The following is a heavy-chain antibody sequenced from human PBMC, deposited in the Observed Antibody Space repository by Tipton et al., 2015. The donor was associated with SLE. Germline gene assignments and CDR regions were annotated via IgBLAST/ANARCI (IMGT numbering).Heavy chain of an antibody. Sequence: TLSLTCAVYGGSFSGYYWSWIRQPPGKGLEWIGEINHSGTTNYNPSLKSRVTISGDTSKNQFSLKLSSVTAADTAVYYCARPGVAYGGYGAWADWGQGTMLTVSS. CDR3: ARPGVAYGGYGAWAD. V-gene: IGHV4-34*01. CDR2: INHSGTT. CDR1: GGSFSGYY. D-gene: IGHD5-12*01. J-gene: IGHJ3*01.